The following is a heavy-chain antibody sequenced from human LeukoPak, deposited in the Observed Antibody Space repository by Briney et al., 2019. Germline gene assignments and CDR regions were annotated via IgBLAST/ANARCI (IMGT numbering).Heavy chain of an antibody. V-gene: IGHV1-18*01. CDR3: ARDTVATPTTLAFDP. CDR1: GYTFISYG. Sequence: ASVKVSCKASGYTFISYGIAWVRQAPGQGLEWMGWISAYNGNTNYAQKLQGRVTMTTDTSTSTAYMELRSLTSDDTAVYYCARDTVATPTTLAFDPWGQGTLVTVSS. CDR2: ISAYNGNT. J-gene: IGHJ5*02. D-gene: IGHD4-17*01.